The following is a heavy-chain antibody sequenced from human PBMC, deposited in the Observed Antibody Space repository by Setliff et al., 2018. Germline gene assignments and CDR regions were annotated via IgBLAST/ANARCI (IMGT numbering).Heavy chain of an antibody. Sequence: PGESLTLSCKGSGYSFTSYWIGWVRQMPGKGLEWMGIIYPGDSDTRYSPSFQGQVTISADKSISTAYLQWSSLKASDTAMYYCARHHPPGIAVAGTLDYWGQGTLVTVSS. CDR2: IYPGDSDT. D-gene: IGHD6-19*01. V-gene: IGHV5-51*01. CDR3: ARHHPPGIAVAGTLDY. J-gene: IGHJ4*02. CDR1: GYSFTSYW.